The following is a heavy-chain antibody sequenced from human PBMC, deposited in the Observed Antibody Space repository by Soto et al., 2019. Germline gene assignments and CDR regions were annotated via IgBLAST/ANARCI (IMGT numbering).Heavy chain of an antibody. Sequence: ASVKVSCKASGGTFSSYAISWVRQAPGQGLEWMGGIIPIFGTANYAQKFQGRVTITADESTSTAYMELSSLRSEDTAVYYCARDQTTDYYYYGMDVWGQGTTVTVSS. J-gene: IGHJ6*02. CDR3: ARDQTTDYYYYGMDV. D-gene: IGHD1-7*01. CDR2: IIPIFGTA. V-gene: IGHV1-69*13. CDR1: GGTFSSYA.